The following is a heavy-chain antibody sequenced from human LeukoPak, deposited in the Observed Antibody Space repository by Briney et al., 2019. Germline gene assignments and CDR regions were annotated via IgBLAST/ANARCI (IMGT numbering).Heavy chain of an antibody. V-gene: IGHV3-7*01. CDR2: INQDGSEE. CDR1: GFTFSNYW. D-gene: IGHD5-12*01. Sequence: GGSLRLSCAASGFTFSNYWMSWVRQAPGKGLEWVAHINQDGSEEHYMDSVKARFIISRDNAKNSLSLQTDSLRAEDAAVYYCVRDGGVSGYDLLDYWGQGTLVTVSS. CDR3: VRDGGVSGYDLLDY. J-gene: IGHJ4*02.